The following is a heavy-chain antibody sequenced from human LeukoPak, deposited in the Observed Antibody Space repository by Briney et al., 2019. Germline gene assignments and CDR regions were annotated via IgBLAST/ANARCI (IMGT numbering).Heavy chain of an antibody. V-gene: IGHV3-23*01. D-gene: IGHD3-22*01. J-gene: IGHJ4*02. CDR1: GFTFSDYP. CDR2: ITGGGRST. CDR3: AKRSVGGNRFYYDISGYYPYYFDY. Sequence: GGSLRLSCTTSGFTFSDYPMSWVRLAPGKGLEWVSAITGGGRSTYYADSVKGRFTISRDNSKNTVYLQMNSLRADDSAVYYCAKRSVGGNRFYYDISGYYPYYFDYWGQGTLVTVSS.